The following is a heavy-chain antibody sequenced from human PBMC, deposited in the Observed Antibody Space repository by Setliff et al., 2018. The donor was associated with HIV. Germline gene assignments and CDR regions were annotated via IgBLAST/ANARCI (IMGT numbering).Heavy chain of an antibody. J-gene: IGHJ3*02. D-gene: IGHD2-8*01. CDR3: ARPTTGLGGGAAFDI. V-gene: IGHV4-39*01. CDR2: ILYGGAT. Sequence: SETLSLTCAVSGGSVDSRDYYWGWIRQPPGKGLEWIGNILYGGATYYTPSLKSRVSISVDTSRNQFSLRLNSVTAADTAVYYCARPTTGLGGGAAFDIWGQGTMVTVSS. CDR1: GGSVDSRDYY.